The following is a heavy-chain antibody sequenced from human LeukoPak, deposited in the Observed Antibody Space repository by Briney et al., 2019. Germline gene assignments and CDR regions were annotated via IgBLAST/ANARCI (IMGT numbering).Heavy chain of an antibody. V-gene: IGHV1-69*05. J-gene: IGHJ4*02. D-gene: IGHD6-19*01. Sequence: ASVKVSCKASGATFSSYAISWVRQAPGQGRVWMRQIISIFGTANYAQKFQGRVTITTDESTNTAYMELSSLRSEDTAVYYCARGNWDSSGWYYDYWGQGTLVTVSS. CDR1: GATFSSYA. CDR3: ARGNWDSSGWYYDY. CDR2: IISIFGTA.